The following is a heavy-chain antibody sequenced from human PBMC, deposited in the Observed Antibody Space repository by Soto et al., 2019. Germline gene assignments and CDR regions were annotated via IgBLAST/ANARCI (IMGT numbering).Heavy chain of an antibody. CDR2: IYYSGST. Sequence: PSETLSLTCTVSGGSISRSSYYWGWIRQPPGKGLEWIGSIYYSGSTYYNPSLKSRVTISVDTSKNQFSLKLSSVTAADTAVYYCARHPPYYYDSSGYIDYWGQGTLVTVSS. V-gene: IGHV4-39*01. CDR1: GGSISRSSYY. D-gene: IGHD3-22*01. J-gene: IGHJ4*02. CDR3: ARHPPYYYDSSGYIDY.